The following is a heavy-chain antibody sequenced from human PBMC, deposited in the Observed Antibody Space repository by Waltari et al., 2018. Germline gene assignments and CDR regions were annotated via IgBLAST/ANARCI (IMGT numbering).Heavy chain of an antibody. V-gene: IGHV3-53*01. D-gene: IGHD7-27*01. J-gene: IGHJ3*02. CDR1: GFTVSNNY. CDR3: ATWTGGSLGAFDN. CDR2: IYSGGDT. Sequence: EVQLVESGGGLIQPGGSLRLSCEVSGFTVSNNYIGWVRQAPGKGRELVSVIYSGGDTYDADAVRGRFTSSRDNSKNTLYLQMNSLRVEDTALYYCATWTGGSLGAFDNWGQGTMVTVSS.